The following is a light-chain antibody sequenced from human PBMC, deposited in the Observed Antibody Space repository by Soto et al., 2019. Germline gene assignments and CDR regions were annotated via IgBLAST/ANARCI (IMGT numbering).Light chain of an antibody. CDR3: QQYKNSPPS. CDR2: GAS. V-gene: IGKV3-15*01. Sequence: EIVVTHSPAPLSVSPGQRATLSCRASQSVSSNLAWYQQKPGQAPRLLIYGASTRATGIPARVSGSWAGTEGTRTISSRQSEDVAVYECQQYKNSPPSFGQGTKVDIK. CDR1: QSVSSN. J-gene: IGKJ1*01.